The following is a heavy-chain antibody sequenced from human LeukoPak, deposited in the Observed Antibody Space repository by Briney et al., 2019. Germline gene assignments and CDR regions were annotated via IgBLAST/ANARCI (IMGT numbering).Heavy chain of an antibody. CDR3: ARAETYYDILTGQYYYYYMDV. CDR1: GGSISRGGYS. D-gene: IGHD3-9*01. CDR2: FYYSGST. V-gene: IGHV4-30-4*07. J-gene: IGHJ6*03. Sequence: PSETLSLTCAVSGGSISRGGYSWSWIRQPPGKGLEWIGYFYYSGSTYYNPSLKSRVTISVDTSKNQFSLKLSSVTAADTAVYYCARAETYYDILTGQYYYYYMDVWGKGTTVTVSS.